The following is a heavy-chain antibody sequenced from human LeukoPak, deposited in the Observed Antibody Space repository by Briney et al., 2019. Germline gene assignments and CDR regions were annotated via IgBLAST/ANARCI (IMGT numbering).Heavy chain of an antibody. V-gene: IGHV3-21*04. J-gene: IGHJ6*02. CDR1: GFTFSSYS. CDR3: AKDPVVAASYYGMDV. D-gene: IGHD2-15*01. CDR2: ISSSSSYI. Sequence: GGSLRLSCAASGFTFSSYSMNWVRQAPGKGLEWVSSISSSSSYIYYADSVKGRFTISRDNSKNTLYLQMNSLRAEDTAVYYCAKDPVVAASYYGMDVWGQGTTVTVSS.